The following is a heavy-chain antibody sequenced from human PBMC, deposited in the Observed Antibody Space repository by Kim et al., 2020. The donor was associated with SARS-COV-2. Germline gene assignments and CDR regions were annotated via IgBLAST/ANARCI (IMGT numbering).Heavy chain of an antibody. Sequence: SETLSLTCTVSGGSISSGDYYWSWIRQPPGKGLEWIGYIYYSGSTYYNPSLKSRVTISVDTSKNQFSLNLSSVTAADTAVYYCAREYFRVTIFGVVSRHGMDVWGQGTTVTVSS. J-gene: IGHJ6*02. V-gene: IGHV4-30-4*01. D-gene: IGHD3-3*01. CDR1: GGSISSGDYY. CDR2: IYYSGST. CDR3: AREYFRVTIFGVVSRHGMDV.